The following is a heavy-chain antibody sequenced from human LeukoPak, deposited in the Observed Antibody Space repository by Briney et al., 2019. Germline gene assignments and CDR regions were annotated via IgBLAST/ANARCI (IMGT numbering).Heavy chain of an antibody. J-gene: IGHJ6*04. CDR1: GGTFSSYA. CDR2: IIPIFGTA. CDR3: ARDSPLWFGEFLTGMGDYYYGMDV. V-gene: IGHV1-69*05. Sequence: ASVKVSCRASGGTFSSYAISWVRQAPGQGLEWMGGIIPIFGTANYAQKLQGRVTMTTDTSTSTAYMELRSLRSDDTAVYYCARDSPLWFGEFLTGMGDYYYGMDVWGKGTTVTVSS. D-gene: IGHD3-10*01.